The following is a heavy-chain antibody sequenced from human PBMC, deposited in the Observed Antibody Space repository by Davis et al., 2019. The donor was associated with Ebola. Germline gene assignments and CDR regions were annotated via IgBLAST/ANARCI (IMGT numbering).Heavy chain of an antibody. CDR3: ARDVVVVAATDWFDP. CDR1: GYTFTSCG. Sequence: ASVKVSCKASGYTFTSCGISWVRQAPGQGLEWMGWISAYTGDTNYAQKFQGRVTMTTDTSTSTAYMELRSLRSDDTAMYYCARDVVVVAATDWFDPWGQGTLVTVSS. J-gene: IGHJ5*02. CDR2: ISAYTGDT. V-gene: IGHV1-18*01. D-gene: IGHD2-15*01.